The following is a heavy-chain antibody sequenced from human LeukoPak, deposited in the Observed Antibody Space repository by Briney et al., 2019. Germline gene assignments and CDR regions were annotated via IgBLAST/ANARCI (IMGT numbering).Heavy chain of an antibody. D-gene: IGHD2-21*01. CDR2: IIPIFGTA. Sequence: SVKVSCKASGGTFSSYAISWVRQAPGQGLEWMGGIIPIFGTANYAQKFQGRVTITTDESTSTAYMELSSLRSEDTAVYYCARDLAKGPTTYFYDAFDIWGQGTMVTVSS. CDR1: GGTFSSYA. V-gene: IGHV1-69*05. CDR3: ARDLAKGPTTYFYDAFDI. J-gene: IGHJ3*02.